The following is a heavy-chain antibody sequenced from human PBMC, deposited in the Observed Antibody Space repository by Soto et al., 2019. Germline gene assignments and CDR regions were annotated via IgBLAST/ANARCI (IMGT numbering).Heavy chain of an antibody. D-gene: IGHD3-16*01. V-gene: IGHV4-4*02. CDR3: ARLDYDPNPVNPVGGFHP. J-gene: IGHJ5*02. CDR2: IYHSGST. Sequence: SETLSLTCTVSGASISSSNWWNWVRQPPGKGPEWIGEIYHSGSTNYNPALQSRVTIGIDKSKNQFSLRLTSVTAADTAMYYCARLDYDPNPVNPVGGFHPWGQGTLVTVSS. CDR1: GASISSSNW.